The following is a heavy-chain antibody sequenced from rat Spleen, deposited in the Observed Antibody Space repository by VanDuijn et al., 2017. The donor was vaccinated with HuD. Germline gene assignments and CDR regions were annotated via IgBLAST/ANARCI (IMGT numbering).Heavy chain of an antibody. D-gene: IGHD1-10*01. CDR2: ISTGGGST. Sequence: EVQLVESGGGLVQPGRSLKLSCAASGFTFSNSYMAWVRQAPTEGLEWVAYISTGGGSTYYRDSVKGRFTISRDNAKSTLYLQMDSLRSEDTATYYCTQQLGDWFAYWGQGTLVTVSS. V-gene: IGHV5-27*01. CDR3: TQQLGDWFAY. CDR1: GFTFSNSY. J-gene: IGHJ3*01.